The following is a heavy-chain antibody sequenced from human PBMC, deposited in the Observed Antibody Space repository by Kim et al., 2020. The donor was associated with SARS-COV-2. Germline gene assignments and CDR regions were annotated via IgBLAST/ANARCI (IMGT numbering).Heavy chain of an antibody. CDR2: SLGSDRAT. V-gene: IGHV3-23*01. D-gene: IGHD4-4*01. CDR3: AKDVLQWQHVF. J-gene: IGHJ2*01. CDR1: GFDFSNNA. Sequence: GGSLRLSCAASGFDFSNNAMTWVRQAPGKGLEWVSSLGSDRATFYADSVEGRFRISRDNSKKTLYLQMSGLRVEDTAVYFCAKDVLQWQHVFWGRGTLVT.